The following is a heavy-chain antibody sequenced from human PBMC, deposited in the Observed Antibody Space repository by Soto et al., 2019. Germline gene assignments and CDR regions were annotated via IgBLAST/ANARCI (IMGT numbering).Heavy chain of an antibody. CDR3: ARDRGFVVVVPAGGMDV. CDR1: GYTFTSYA. Sequence: ASVKVSFKASGYTFTSYAMHWVRQAPGQRLEWMGWINAGNGNTKYSQKCQGRVTITRDTSASTAYMELSSLRSEDTAVYYCARDRGFVVVVPAGGMDVWGQGTTVTVSS. D-gene: IGHD2-2*01. V-gene: IGHV1-3*01. CDR2: INAGNGNT. J-gene: IGHJ6*02.